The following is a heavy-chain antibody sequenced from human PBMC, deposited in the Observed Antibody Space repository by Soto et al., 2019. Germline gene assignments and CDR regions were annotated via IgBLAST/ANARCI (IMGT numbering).Heavy chain of an antibody. D-gene: IGHD6-19*01. Sequence: QLQQSGPGLVKPSQTLSLICAISGDTVSSNSATWNWIRQSPSRGLEWLGRTYYRSQWYSDYALSVKSRITINPDTTKNQFSLHLNSVTPEDTAVYYCARHEQREADPFDYWGQGTLVTVSS. CDR2: TYYRSQWYS. J-gene: IGHJ4*02. V-gene: IGHV6-1*01. CDR3: ARHEQREADPFDY. CDR1: GDTVSSNSAT.